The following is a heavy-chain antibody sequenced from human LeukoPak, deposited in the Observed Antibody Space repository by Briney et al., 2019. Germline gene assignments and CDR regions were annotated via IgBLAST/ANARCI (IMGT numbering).Heavy chain of an antibody. J-gene: IGHJ4*02. Sequence: GGSLRLSCAASGFTFSGYGMHWVRQAPGKGLEWVAFIRYDGSNKYYADSVKGRFTISRDNSKNTLYLQMNSLRAEDTAVYYCARDGSRGNLVTAPDYWGQGTLVTVSS. D-gene: IGHD2-21*02. CDR1: GFTFSGYG. CDR2: IRYDGSNK. V-gene: IGHV3-30*02. CDR3: ARDGSRGNLVTAPDY.